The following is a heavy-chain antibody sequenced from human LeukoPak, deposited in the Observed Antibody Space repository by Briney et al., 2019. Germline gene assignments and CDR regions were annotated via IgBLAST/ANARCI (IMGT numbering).Heavy chain of an antibody. V-gene: IGHV3-23*01. CDR2: ISGNGGST. D-gene: IGHD6-13*01. Sequence: GGSLRLSCAASGFTFSTYAMSWVRQAPGKGLEWVPTISGNGGSTYYADSVKGRFTISRDNPKNTLYLQMNSLRAEDTAVYYCAKPPPDSSTWLFDYWGQGTLVTVSS. CDR3: AKPPPDSSTWLFDY. J-gene: IGHJ4*02. CDR1: GFTFSTYA.